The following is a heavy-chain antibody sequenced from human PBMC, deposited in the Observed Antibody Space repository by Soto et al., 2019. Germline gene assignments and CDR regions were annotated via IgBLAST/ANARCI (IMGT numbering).Heavy chain of an antibody. D-gene: IGHD4-17*01. CDR3: ARVSEMGTVTEGFYYYMDV. CDR2: IIPILNIG. V-gene: IGHV1-69*02. J-gene: IGHJ6*03. CDR1: GGTFSNYT. Sequence: QVQLVQSGAEVKKPGSSVKVSCKASGGTFSNYTISWVRQAPGQGLEWMGRIIPILNIGNYAQKFQGRVTITGDKSTTTAYMALSSVRSEDTAVYYCARVSEMGTVTEGFYYYMDVWGKGTTVTVSS.